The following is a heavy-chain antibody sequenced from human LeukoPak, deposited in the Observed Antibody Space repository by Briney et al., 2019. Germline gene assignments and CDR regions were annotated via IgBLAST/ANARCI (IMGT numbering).Heavy chain of an antibody. J-gene: IGHJ4*02. Sequence: SETLSLTCTVSGGSISSSSYYWGWIRQPPGKGLGWIGSIYYSGSTYYNPSLKSRVTISVDTSKNQFSLKLSSVTAADTAVYYCARISHYYDSSGYYSGDYWGQGTLVTVSS. CDR1: GGSISSSSYY. CDR2: IYYSGST. CDR3: ARISHYYDSSGYYSGDY. D-gene: IGHD3-22*01. V-gene: IGHV4-39*01.